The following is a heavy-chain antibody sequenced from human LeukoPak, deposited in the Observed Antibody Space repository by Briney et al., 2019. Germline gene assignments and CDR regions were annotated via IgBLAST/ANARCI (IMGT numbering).Heavy chain of an antibody. V-gene: IGHV4-39*07. CDR1: GGSISSSRYN. J-gene: IGHJ4*02. CDR3: AREYRVTTAWGIDY. CDR2: IYYSGST. D-gene: IGHD4-17*01. Sequence: SETLSLTCTVSGGSISSSRYNWGWIRQPPGKGLEWIGSIYYSGSTYNNPSLKSRVTISVDTSKNQFSLKLSSVTAADTAVYYCAREYRVTTAWGIDYWGQGTLVTVSS.